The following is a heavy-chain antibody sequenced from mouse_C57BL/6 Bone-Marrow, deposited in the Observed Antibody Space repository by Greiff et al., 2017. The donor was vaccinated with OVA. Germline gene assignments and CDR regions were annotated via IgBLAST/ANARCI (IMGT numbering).Heavy chain of an antibody. CDR1: GYTFTDYY. J-gene: IGHJ4*01. Sequence: VQLQQSGPELVKPGASVKISCKASGYTFTDYYMNWVKQSHGKSLEWIGDINPNNGGTSYNQKFKGKATLTVYKSSSTAYMELRSLTSEDSAVDYCASSYDGYYYAMDYWGQGTSVTVSS. CDR3: ASSYDGYYYAMDY. D-gene: IGHD2-3*01. V-gene: IGHV1-26*01. CDR2: INPNNGGT.